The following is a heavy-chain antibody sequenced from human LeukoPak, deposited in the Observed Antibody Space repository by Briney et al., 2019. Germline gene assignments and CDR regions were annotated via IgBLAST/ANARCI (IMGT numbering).Heavy chain of an antibody. J-gene: IGHJ6*03. CDR1: EFTFSSYG. Sequence: GGSLRLSCAASEFTFSSYGMHWVRQAPGKGLEWVAFIRFDGSNKYYADSVKGRFTISRDNSKNTLYLQMNSLRAEDTAVYYCAKDGNWNQGGLYYYYYMDVWGKGTTVTVSS. CDR3: AKDGNWNQGGLYYYYYMDV. D-gene: IGHD1-1*01. CDR2: IRFDGSNK. V-gene: IGHV3-30*02.